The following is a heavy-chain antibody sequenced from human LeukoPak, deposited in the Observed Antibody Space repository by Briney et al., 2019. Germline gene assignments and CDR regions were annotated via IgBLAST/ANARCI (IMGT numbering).Heavy chain of an antibody. CDR3: AGSYGSGSYYSSPLRSFDY. J-gene: IGHJ4*02. CDR2: ISSSSSYI. V-gene: IGHV3-21*01. Sequence: GGSLRLSCAASGFTFSSYSMNWVRQAPGKGLEWFSSISSSSSYIYYADSVKGRFTISRDNAKNSLYLQMNSLRAEDTAVYYCAGSYGSGSYYSSPLRSFDYWGQGTLVTVSS. D-gene: IGHD3-10*01. CDR1: GFTFSSYS.